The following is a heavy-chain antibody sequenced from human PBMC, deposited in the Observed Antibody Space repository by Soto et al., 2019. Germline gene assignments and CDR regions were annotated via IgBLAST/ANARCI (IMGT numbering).Heavy chain of an antibody. Sequence: EVQLLESGGGLVQPGGSLRLSCAASGFTFSSYAMSWVRQAPGKGLEWVSAISGSGGSTYYADSVKGRFTISRDNSKNTLYLQMNSPRAEDTAVYYCAKVQYSSATYYYDSSGYYEPYYFDYWGQGTLVTVSS. V-gene: IGHV3-23*01. CDR1: GFTFSSYA. CDR3: AKVQYSSATYYYDSSGYYEPYYFDY. J-gene: IGHJ4*02. D-gene: IGHD3-22*01. CDR2: ISGSGGST.